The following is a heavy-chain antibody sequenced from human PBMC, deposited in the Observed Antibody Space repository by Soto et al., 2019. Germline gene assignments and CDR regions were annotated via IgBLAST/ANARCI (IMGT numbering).Heavy chain of an antibody. CDR1: GFTFSSYW. Sequence: GGSLRLSCAASGFTFSSYWMSWVRQAPGKGLEWVANIKQDGSEKYYVDSVKGRFTISRDNAKNSLYLQMNSLRAEDTAVYYCRGSGYDSDAFDIWGQGTMVTVSS. CDR2: IKQDGSEK. V-gene: IGHV3-7*01. CDR3: RGSGYDSDAFDI. J-gene: IGHJ3*02. D-gene: IGHD5-12*01.